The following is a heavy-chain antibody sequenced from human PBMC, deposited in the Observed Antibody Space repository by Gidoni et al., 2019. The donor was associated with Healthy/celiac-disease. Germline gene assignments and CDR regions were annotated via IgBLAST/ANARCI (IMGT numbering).Heavy chain of an antibody. CDR1: GGSISSYS. V-gene: IGHV4-59*01. CDR3: ARGGLMGDCSSTSCPLDAFDI. Sequence: QVQLQESGPGLVTPSETLSLTCTVSGGSISSYSWSWIRQPPGKGLEWIGYIYYSGSTHYNPSLKSRVTISIDTSKNQFSLKLSSVTAADTAVYYCARGGLMGDCSSTSCPLDAFDIWGQGTMVTVSS. D-gene: IGHD2-2*01. CDR2: IYYSGST. J-gene: IGHJ3*02.